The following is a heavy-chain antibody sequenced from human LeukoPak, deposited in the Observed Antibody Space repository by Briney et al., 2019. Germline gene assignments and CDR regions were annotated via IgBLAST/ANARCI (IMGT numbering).Heavy chain of an antibody. CDR3: AELGITMIGGV. D-gene: IGHD3-10*02. CDR1: GFSFSSSW. V-gene: IGHV3-74*03. Sequence: PGGSLRLSCAASGFSFSSSWMHWVRQVPGKGLVWVSRIKSDGSGATYADSVKGRFTISRDNTKNTLYLQMNSLRAEDTAVYYCAELGITMIGGVWGKGTTVTISS. CDR2: IKSDGSGA. J-gene: IGHJ6*04.